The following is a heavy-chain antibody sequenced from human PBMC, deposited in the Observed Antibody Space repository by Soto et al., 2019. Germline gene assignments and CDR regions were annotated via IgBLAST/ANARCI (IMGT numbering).Heavy chain of an antibody. CDR3: IRTPIRFGELLYLDY. D-gene: IGHD3-10*01. CDR2: ISAYNGNT. V-gene: IGHV1-18*01. Sequence: QVQLVQSGAEVKKPGASVKVSCKASGYTFTSYGISWVRQAPGQGLEWMGWISAYNGNTNYAQKLQGRVTMTTDTSTSTAYMELRSLRSDDTAVYYCIRTPIRFGELLYLDYWGQGTLVTVSS. CDR1: GYTFTSYG. J-gene: IGHJ4*02.